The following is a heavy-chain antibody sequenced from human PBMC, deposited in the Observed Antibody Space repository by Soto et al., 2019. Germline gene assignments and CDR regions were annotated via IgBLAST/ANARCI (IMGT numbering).Heavy chain of an antibody. CDR3: ARDRYYDSSGQSNAFDI. Sequence: PSETLSLTCTVSGGSISSGDYYWSWIRQPPGKGLEWIGYIYYSGSTYYNPSLKSRVTISVDTSKNQFSLKLSSVTAADTAVYYCARDRYYDSSGQSNAFDIWGQGTMVTVSS. J-gene: IGHJ3*02. CDR1: GGSISSGDYY. V-gene: IGHV4-30-4*01. D-gene: IGHD3-22*01. CDR2: IYYSGST.